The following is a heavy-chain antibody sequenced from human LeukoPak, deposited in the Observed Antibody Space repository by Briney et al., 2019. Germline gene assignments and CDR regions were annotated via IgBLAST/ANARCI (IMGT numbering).Heavy chain of an antibody. CDR1: GGSFSGYY. CDR2: INHSGST. D-gene: IGHD3-16*01. V-gene: IGHV4-34*01. Sequence: SETLSLTCTVYGGSFSGYYWSWIRQPPGKGLEWIGEINHSGSTNYNPSLKSRVTISVDTSKNQFSLKLSSVTAADTAVYYCARSLGVYGPDWFDPWCQGTLVTVSS. CDR3: ARSLGVYGPDWFDP. J-gene: IGHJ5*02.